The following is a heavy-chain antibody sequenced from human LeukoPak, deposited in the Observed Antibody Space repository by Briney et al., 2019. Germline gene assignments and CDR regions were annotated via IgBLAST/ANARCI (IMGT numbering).Heavy chain of an antibody. CDR3: ATDLVGAFDY. J-gene: IGHJ4*02. D-gene: IGHD1-26*01. CDR1: GYTFTDYY. V-gene: IGHV1-69-2*01. CDR2: VDPEDGET. Sequence: GASVKVSCKASGYTFTDYYMHWVQQAPGKGLEWMGRVDPEDGETIYAEKFQGRVTITADTSTDTAYMELSSLRSEDTAVYHCATDLVGAFDYWGQRTLVTVSS.